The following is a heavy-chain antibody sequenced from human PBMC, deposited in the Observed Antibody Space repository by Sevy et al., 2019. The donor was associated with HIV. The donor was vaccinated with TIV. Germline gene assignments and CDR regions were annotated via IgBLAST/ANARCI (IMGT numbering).Heavy chain of an antibody. D-gene: IGHD3-22*01. CDR1: GFTFSTYA. CDR3: AGHYYDSTGYYFPLDY. Sequence: GGSLRLSCAASGFTFSTYAMYWVRQAPGKGLEWVAVISADGNNKDYADSVKGRFTVSRDNSKNTLYLQMNSLRADDTAVYYCAGHYYDSTGYYFPLDYWGQGTLVTVSS. J-gene: IGHJ4*02. V-gene: IGHV3-30*04. CDR2: ISADGNNK.